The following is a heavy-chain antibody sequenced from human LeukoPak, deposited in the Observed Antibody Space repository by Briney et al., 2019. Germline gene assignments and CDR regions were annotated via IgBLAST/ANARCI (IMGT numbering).Heavy chain of an antibody. J-gene: IGHJ6*03. CDR2: IWYDGSNK. V-gene: IGHV3-33*01. CDR3: ARDSASGDYYYYMDV. Sequence: PGGSLRLSCAASGFTFSSYGMHWVRQAPGKGLEWVAVIWYDGSNKYYADSVKGRFTISRDNSKNTLYLQMNSLRAEDTAVYYCARDSASGDYYYYMDVWGKGTTVTVSS. CDR1: GFTFSSYG. D-gene: IGHD3-10*01.